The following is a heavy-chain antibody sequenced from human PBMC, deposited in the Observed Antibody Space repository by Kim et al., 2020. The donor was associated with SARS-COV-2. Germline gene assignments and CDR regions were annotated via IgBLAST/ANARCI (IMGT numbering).Heavy chain of an antibody. CDR2: ISSSGSTI. CDR1: GFTFSDYY. V-gene: IGHV3-11*01. J-gene: IGHJ3*02. CDR3: AREGCSSTSCQTNKKSGTDAFDI. D-gene: IGHD2-2*01. Sequence: GGSLRLSCAASGFTFSDYYMSWIRQAPGKGLEWVSYISSSGSTIYYADSVKGRFTISRDNAKNSLYLQMNSLRAEDTAVYYCAREGCSSTSCQTNKKSGTDAFDIWGQGTMVTVSS.